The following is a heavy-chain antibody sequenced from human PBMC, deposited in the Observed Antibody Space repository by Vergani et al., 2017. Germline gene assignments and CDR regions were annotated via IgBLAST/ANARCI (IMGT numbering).Heavy chain of an antibody. CDR1: GYTFTSDD. J-gene: IGHJ4*02. Sequence: QVQLVQSGAEVKKPGASVKVSCKASGYTFTSDDINWVRQATGQGLEWMGWMNPISGNTGYAQNLQGRLTITRDTSVNTAYMELSSLTSEDMAVYYCVRARRTCTYDHCPRYYYDLWRQGTLVTVSS. CDR2: MNPISGNT. D-gene: IGHD2-8*01. V-gene: IGHV1-8*03. CDR3: VRARRTCTYDHCPRYYYDL.